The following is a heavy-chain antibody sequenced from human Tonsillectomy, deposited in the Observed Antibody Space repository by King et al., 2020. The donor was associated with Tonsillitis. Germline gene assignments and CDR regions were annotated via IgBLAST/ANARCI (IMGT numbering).Heavy chain of an antibody. CDR1: EFTFSDYG. CDR3: AKAGQGFCGGNCQTSREAFDI. D-gene: IGHD2-21*02. CDR2: IRYDGTYK. V-gene: IGHV3-30*02. Sequence: VQLVESGGGVVQPGGSLRLSCAASEFTFSDYGMHWVRQAPGKGLEWLAFIRYDGTYKYYADSVKGRFTISRDNSKNTLYLQMNSLRAEDTTVYYCAKAGQGFCGGNCQTSREAFDIWGQGTMVTVSS. J-gene: IGHJ3*02.